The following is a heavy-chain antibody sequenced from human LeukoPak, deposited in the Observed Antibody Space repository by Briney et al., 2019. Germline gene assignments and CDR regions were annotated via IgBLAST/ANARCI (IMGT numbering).Heavy chain of an antibody. D-gene: IGHD4-17*01. CDR3: ARPDDYGDYRLDY. J-gene: IGHJ4*02. CDR2: IFPIFGTA. CDR1: GGTFSTYS. V-gene: IGHV1-69*06. Sequence: ASVKVSCKSSGGTFSTYSISWVRQAPGQGLEWMGGIFPIFGTANNAQQFHGRITITADTSTSTAYMELSSLRSEDTAVYYCARPDDYGDYRLDYWGQGTLVTVSS.